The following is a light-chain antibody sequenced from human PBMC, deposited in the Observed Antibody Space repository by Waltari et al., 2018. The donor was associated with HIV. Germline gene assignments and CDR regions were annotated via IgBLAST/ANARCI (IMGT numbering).Light chain of an antibody. CDR3: CSYTGSYTWV. V-gene: IGLV2-11*01. CDR1: SSDFGGYHF. Sequence: QSALTQPRSGSGSPGQSVTISCTGTSSDFGGYHFVSWYQQHPGKAPKLVIYDVSKWPSGVPDRFSGSKSGNTASLTISGLQAEDEADYYCCSYTGSYTWVFGGGTELTVL. J-gene: IGLJ3*02. CDR2: DVS.